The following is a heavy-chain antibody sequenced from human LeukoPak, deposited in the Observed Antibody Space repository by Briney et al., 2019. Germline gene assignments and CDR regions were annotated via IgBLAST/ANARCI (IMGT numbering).Heavy chain of an antibody. CDR3: ARGPKVVPAAI. CDR2: IYYSGST. D-gene: IGHD2-2*01. V-gene: IGHV4-59*01. CDR1: GGSISSYY. J-gene: IGHJ4*02. Sequence: SETLSLTCTVSGGSISSYYWSWIRQPPGKGLEWIGYIYYSGSTNYNPSLKSRFTISVDTSKNQFSLKLSSVTAADTAVYYCARGPKVVPAAIWGQGTLVTVSS.